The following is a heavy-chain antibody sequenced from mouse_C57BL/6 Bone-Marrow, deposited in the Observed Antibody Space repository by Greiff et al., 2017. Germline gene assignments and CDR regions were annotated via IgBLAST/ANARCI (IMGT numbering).Heavy chain of an antibody. CDR2: ISSGGDYI. CDR3: TRDRGKLGRGGAWFAY. V-gene: IGHV5-9-1*02. Sequence: EVMLVESGEGLVKPGGSLKLSCAASGFTFSSYAMSWVRQTPEKRLEWVAYISSGGDYIYYADTVKGRFTISRDNARNTLYLQMSSLKSEDTAMYYWTRDRGKLGRGGAWFAYWGQGTLVTVSA. J-gene: IGHJ3*01. CDR1: GFTFSSYA. D-gene: IGHD4-1*01.